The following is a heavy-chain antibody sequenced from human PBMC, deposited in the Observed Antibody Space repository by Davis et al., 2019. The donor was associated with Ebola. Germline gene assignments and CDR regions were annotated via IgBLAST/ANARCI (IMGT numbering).Heavy chain of an antibody. CDR2: ISWDSGSK. Sequence: PGGSLRLSCAASGFTFDDYTMHWVRQAPGKGLEWVCLISWDSGSKYYADSVKGRFTVSRDNNKNSLYLQMSSLRTEDIALYYCVKDMGARRRAFDIWGQGTMVTVSS. V-gene: IGHV3-43*01. CDR3: VKDMGARRRAFDI. D-gene: IGHD3-16*01. CDR1: GFTFDDYT. J-gene: IGHJ3*02.